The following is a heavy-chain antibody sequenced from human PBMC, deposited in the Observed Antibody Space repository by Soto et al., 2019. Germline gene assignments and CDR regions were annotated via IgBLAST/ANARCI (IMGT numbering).Heavy chain of an antibody. J-gene: IGHJ4*02. D-gene: IGHD3-9*01. Sequence: QVQLQQWGAGLLKPSETLSLTCAVYGGSFSGYYWSWIRQPPGKGLEWIGEINHSGSTNYNPSLKSRVTISVDTSKNQFSLKLSSVTAADTAVYYYARAGLIFGRTSVRLDYWGQGTLVTVSS. CDR2: INHSGST. CDR1: GGSFSGYY. V-gene: IGHV4-34*01. CDR3: ARAGLIFGRTSVRLDY.